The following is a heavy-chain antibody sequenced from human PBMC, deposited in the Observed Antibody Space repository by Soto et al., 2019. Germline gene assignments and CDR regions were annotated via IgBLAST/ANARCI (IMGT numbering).Heavy chain of an antibody. Sequence: GGSLRLSFAAFGLTFTRSRMNWFRQAPGKGLEWVSSISSTTNYIYYGDSMKGRFTTSRDNAKNSLYLEMNSRRAEDTAVYYCARESEDLTPNFDYWGQGTLVPVSS. CDR1: GLTFTRSR. J-gene: IGHJ4*02. V-gene: IGHV3-21*06. CDR3: ARESEDLTPNFDY. CDR2: ISSTTNYI.